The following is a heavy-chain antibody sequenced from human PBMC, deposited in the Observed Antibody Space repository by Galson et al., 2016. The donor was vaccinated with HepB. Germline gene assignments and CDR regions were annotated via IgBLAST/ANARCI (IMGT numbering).Heavy chain of an antibody. D-gene: IGHD3-10*01. J-gene: IGHJ4*02. Sequence: SLRLSCAASGFTFSSFAMSWVRRVPGKGLEWVSAISGSGDRIRYAESVKGRFIISRDNSKNTLDVEMKSLRVEDTAVYYCAKEGWFGELLYGHFDFWGQGTLSPSPQ. V-gene: IGHV3-23*01. CDR1: GFTFSSFA. CDR3: AKEGWFGELLYGHFDF. CDR2: ISGSGDRI.